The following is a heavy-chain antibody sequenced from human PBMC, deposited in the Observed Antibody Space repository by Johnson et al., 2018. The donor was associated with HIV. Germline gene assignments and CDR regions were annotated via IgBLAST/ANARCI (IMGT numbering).Heavy chain of an antibody. CDR1: GFTVSSNY. CDR3: ARGGAYCGGDCNAFDI. Sequence: MQLVESGGGLIQPGGSLRLSCAASGFTVSSNYMSWVRQAPGKGLEWVAVIYSCGSTYYADSVKGRFIISRDNSKNTLYLQMNSLRAEDTAVYYCARGGAYCGGDCNAFDIWGQGTIVTVSS. V-gene: IGHV3-53*01. CDR2: IYSCGST. D-gene: IGHD2-21*02. J-gene: IGHJ3*02.